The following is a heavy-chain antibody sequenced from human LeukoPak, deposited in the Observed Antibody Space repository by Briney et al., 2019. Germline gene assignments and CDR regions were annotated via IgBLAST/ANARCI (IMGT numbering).Heavy chain of an antibody. J-gene: IGHJ4*02. CDR2: ISSSGGST. CDR1: GFTFSSYA. CDR3: ARAMVRGVIIRGVVDY. D-gene: IGHD3-10*01. Sequence: GGSLRLSCAASGFTFSSYAMSWVRQAPGKGLEWVSAISSSGGSTYYADSVKGRFTISRDNSKNTLYLQMNSLRAEDTAVYYCARAMVRGVIIRGVVDYWGQGTLVTVSS. V-gene: IGHV3-23*01.